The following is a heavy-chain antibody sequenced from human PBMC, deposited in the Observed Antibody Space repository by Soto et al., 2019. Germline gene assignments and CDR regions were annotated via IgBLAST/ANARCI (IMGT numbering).Heavy chain of an antibody. J-gene: IGHJ4*02. V-gene: IGHV3-15*01. CDR1: GFSFSNAW. CDR2: IKSRADGGTT. Sequence: GGSLRLSCAASGFSFSNAWLSWVRQAPGKGLEWVGRIKSRADGGTTDYTAPVKGRFAISRDDSKNTLYLQMNSLKTEDTAVYYCTTGSTSTKNYWGQGTLVTVSS. CDR3: TTGSTSTKNY. D-gene: IGHD3-10*01.